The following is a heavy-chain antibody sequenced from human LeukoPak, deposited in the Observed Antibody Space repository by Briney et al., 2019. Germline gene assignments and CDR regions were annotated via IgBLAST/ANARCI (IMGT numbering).Heavy chain of an antibody. CDR3: ANLRITMVRGVIRGGRDFDY. CDR1: GYTLTELS. V-gene: IGHV1-24*01. Sequence: ASVKASCKVSGYTLTELSMHWVRQAPGKGLEWMGGFDPEDGEPTYAQKFQGRVTMAEDTSTDTAYMELSSLRSEDTAVYCCANLRITMVRGVIRGGRDFDYWGQGTLVTVSS. D-gene: IGHD3-10*01. CDR2: FDPEDGEP. J-gene: IGHJ4*02.